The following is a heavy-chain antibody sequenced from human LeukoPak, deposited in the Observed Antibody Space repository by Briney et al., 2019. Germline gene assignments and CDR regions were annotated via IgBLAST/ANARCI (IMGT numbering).Heavy chain of an antibody. Sequence: QPGGSLRLSCAASGFTFSSYWMHWVRHAPGRGLVWVSRINSDGNSTSYADSVKGRFTISRDNAKNTLYLQMSSLRAEDTAVYYCARDPNYGDYGLDYWGQGTLVTVSS. CDR1: GFTFSSYW. J-gene: IGHJ4*02. V-gene: IGHV3-74*01. CDR3: ARDPNYGDYGLDY. CDR2: INSDGNST. D-gene: IGHD4-17*01.